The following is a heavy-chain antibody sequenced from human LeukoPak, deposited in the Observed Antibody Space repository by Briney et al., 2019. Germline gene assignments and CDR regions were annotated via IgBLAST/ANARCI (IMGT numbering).Heavy chain of an antibody. Sequence: ASVKVSCKASGYTFTSYGINWVRQAPGQGLEWMGWISGYNGYTIYEQKLQGRVTMTTDTSTSTAYMELRSLRSDDTAVYYCARDRSPRHYYDTSDYHGAADYWGQGTLVTVSS. CDR2: ISGYNGYT. CDR1: GYTFTSYG. V-gene: IGHV1-18*01. CDR3: ARDRSPRHYYDTSDYHGAADY. D-gene: IGHD3-22*01. J-gene: IGHJ4*02.